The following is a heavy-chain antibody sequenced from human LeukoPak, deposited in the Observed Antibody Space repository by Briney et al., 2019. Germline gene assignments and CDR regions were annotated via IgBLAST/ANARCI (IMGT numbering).Heavy chain of an antibody. D-gene: IGHD6-19*01. V-gene: IGHV4-59*01. CDR3: ANAKQWLAFDS. Sequence: PSETLSLTCTVSGGSISTYYWSWFRQPPGEGLEWIGNIYDSGSTNYNPSLKSRVTISLDTSKNQSSLKLTSVTAADTAIYYCANAKQWLAFDSWGQGALVTVSS. CDR2: IYDSGST. J-gene: IGHJ4*02. CDR1: GGSISTYY.